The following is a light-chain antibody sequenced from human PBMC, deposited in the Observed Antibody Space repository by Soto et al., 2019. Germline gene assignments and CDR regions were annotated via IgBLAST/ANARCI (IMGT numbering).Light chain of an antibody. CDR3: QQYGNSPET. V-gene: IGKV3-20*01. CDR2: GAS. Sequence: EIVLTQSPGTLSLSPGERATLSCRASQSVSSSYFAWYQQKPGQAPRLLIYGASIRATGIPDRFSGSGYGTDFTLTISRLEPEDFAVYFCQQYGNSPETFGQGTKVEI. CDR1: QSVSSSY. J-gene: IGKJ1*01.